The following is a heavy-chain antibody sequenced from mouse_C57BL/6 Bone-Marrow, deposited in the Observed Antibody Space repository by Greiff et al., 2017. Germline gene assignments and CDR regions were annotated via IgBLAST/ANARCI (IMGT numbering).Heavy chain of an antibody. CDR2: LSDGGSYT. Sequence: EVKLMESGGGSVKPGGSLKLSCAASGFTFSSYAMSWVRQTPEKRLEWVATLSDGGSYTYYPANVKGRFPISSDNAKNNLYLQVSHMKSYDKSIYYFARLYYYAIDYWGQGTSVTVSS. V-gene: IGHV5-4*03. CDR3: ARLYYYAIDY. J-gene: IGHJ4*01. CDR1: GFTFSSYA.